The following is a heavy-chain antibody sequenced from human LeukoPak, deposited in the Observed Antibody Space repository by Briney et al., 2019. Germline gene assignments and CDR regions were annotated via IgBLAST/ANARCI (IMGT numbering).Heavy chain of an antibody. CDR3: AKDRQSGWIDY. CDR2: ISNTGSFI. D-gene: IGHD2-2*03. Sequence: GGSLRLSCAASGLTFSDEYMSWIRQAPGKGLEWVSYISNTGSFISYADSVKGRFTISRDNAKNSLYLQMNSLRAEDAAVYYCAKDRQSGWIDYWGQGTLVTVSS. V-gene: IGHV3-11*04. CDR1: GLTFSDEY. J-gene: IGHJ4*02.